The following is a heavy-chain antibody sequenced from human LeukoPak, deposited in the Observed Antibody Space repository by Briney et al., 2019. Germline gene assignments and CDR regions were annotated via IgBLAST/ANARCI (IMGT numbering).Heavy chain of an antibody. CDR1: GGSISSYY. Sequence: RTSETLSLTCTVSGGSISSYYWSWIRQPPGKGLEWIGYIYYSGSTNYNPSLKSRVTISVDTSKNQFSLKLSSVTAADTAVYYCARARHPPYYYYYYMDVWGKGTTVTISS. J-gene: IGHJ6*03. CDR3: ARARHPPYYYYYYMDV. CDR2: IYYSGST. V-gene: IGHV4-59*01.